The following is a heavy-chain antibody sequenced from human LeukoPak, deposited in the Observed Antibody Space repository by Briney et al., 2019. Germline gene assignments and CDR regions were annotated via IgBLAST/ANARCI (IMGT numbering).Heavy chain of an antibody. J-gene: IGHJ4*02. V-gene: IGHV1-18*01. D-gene: IGHD5-18*01. CDR3: ARDKGYLRIQGNYFDF. CDR2: ISAYNGDT. CDR1: GYTFANYA. Sequence: ASAKVSCKASGYTFANYAISWVRQAPGQGLERMGWISAYNGDTNYTQSFRDRVTLTTDTSTSTAYMELRSLRSDDTAVYYYARDKGYLRIQGNYFDFWGQGALVTVSS.